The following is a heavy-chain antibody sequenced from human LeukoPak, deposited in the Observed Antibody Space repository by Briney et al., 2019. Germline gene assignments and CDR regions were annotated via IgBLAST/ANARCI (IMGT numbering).Heavy chain of an antibody. CDR1: GFTFNDHY. CDR3: ASSGYYLYAIFY. Sequence: GGSLRLSCATSGFTFNDHYLGWVRQAPGKGLEWVSYISSSGSTIYYADSVKGRFTISRDNAKNSLYLQMNSLRAEDTAVYYCASSGYYLYAIFYWGQGTLVTVSS. V-gene: IGHV3-11*04. CDR2: ISSSGSTI. D-gene: IGHD3-22*01. J-gene: IGHJ4*02.